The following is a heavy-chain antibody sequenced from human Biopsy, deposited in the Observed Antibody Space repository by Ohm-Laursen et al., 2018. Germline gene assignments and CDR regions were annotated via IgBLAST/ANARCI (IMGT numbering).Heavy chain of an antibody. D-gene: IGHD3-3*01. CDR3: ARELGDFWGGRQFDF. Sequence: SVKVSCKASGFSFTGYYIHWVRQAPGQGLEWMGWIDPKSGGTNYAQKFQGRVTMTRDTSISTTYMELRRLTSDDTAVFYCARELGDFWGGRQFDFWGQGTLVTISS. J-gene: IGHJ5*01. V-gene: IGHV1-2*02. CDR1: GFSFTGYY. CDR2: IDPKSGGT.